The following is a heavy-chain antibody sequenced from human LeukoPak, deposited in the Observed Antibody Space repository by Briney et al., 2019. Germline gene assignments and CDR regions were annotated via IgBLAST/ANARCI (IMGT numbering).Heavy chain of an antibody. D-gene: IGHD3-10*01. CDR2: IYSSGTI. J-gene: IGHJ5*02. CDR3: ARHHLDTMVRGVKGNWFDP. CDR1: GGSISSYY. V-gene: IGHV4-4*07. Sequence: SETLSLTCSVSGGSISSYYWSWIRQPAGKGLEWIGRIYSSGTITYNPSLQSRVTMSVDTSKNQFSLKLSSVTAADTAVYYCARHHLDTMVRGVKGNWFDPWGQGTLVTVSS.